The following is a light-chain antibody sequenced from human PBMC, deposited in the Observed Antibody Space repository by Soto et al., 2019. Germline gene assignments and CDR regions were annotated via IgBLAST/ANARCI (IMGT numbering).Light chain of an antibody. CDR3: AAWDDSLNALL. CDR2: SSY. Sequence: QSVLTQPPSASGTPGQRITLSCSGSSSNIGSNAVNWYRQLPGTAPKLLIYSSYQRPSGVPDRFSGSKSGTSASLAIRGLQSEDEADYYCAAWDDSLNALLFGGGTKLTVL. J-gene: IGLJ2*01. V-gene: IGLV1-44*01. CDR1: SSNIGSNA.